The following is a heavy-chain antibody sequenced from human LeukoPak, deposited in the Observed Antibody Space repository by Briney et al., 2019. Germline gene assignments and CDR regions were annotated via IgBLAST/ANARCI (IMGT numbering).Heavy chain of an antibody. Sequence: QPGGSLSLSCAASGFTFSSYDINWVRQAPGKGLEWVSYISSSGSTIYYADSVKGRFTISRDNAKNSLYLQMSSLRAEDTAVYYCARDHDFWSGSYTGFFDYWGQGTLVTVSS. CDR2: ISSSGSTI. CDR1: GFTFSSYD. D-gene: IGHD3-3*01. V-gene: IGHV3-48*03. CDR3: ARDHDFWSGSYTGFFDY. J-gene: IGHJ4*02.